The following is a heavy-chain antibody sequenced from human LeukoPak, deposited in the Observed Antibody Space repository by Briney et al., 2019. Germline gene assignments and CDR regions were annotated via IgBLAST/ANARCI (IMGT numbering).Heavy chain of an antibody. Sequence: GASVKVSCKASGYTFTSYGISWVRQAPGQGLEWMGWISAYNGNTNYAQKLQGRVTMTTDTSTSTAYMELRSLRSDDTAVYYCAREPEYCSSTSCYRLNWFDPWGQGTLVTVSS. D-gene: IGHD2-2*01. J-gene: IGHJ5*02. CDR1: GYTFTSYG. CDR3: AREPEYCSSTSCYRLNWFDP. CDR2: ISAYNGNT. V-gene: IGHV1-18*01.